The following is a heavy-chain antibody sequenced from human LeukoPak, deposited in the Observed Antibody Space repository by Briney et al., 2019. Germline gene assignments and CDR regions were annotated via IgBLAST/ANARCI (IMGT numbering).Heavy chain of an antibody. J-gene: IGHJ4*02. CDR1: GFTFSSYW. D-gene: IGHD6-13*01. CDR3: ARDKRPGMQLVLPYFDY. CDR2: INTDGSST. Sequence: PGGSLRLSCAASGFTFSSYWMHWVRQAPGKGLGWVSRINTDGSSTSYADSVKGRFTISRDNAKNTLYLQMNSLRAEDTAVYYCARDKRPGMQLVLPYFDYWGQGTLVTVSS. V-gene: IGHV3-74*01.